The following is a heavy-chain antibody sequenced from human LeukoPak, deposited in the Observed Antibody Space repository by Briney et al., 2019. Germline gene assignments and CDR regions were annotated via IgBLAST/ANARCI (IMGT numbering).Heavy chain of an antibody. J-gene: IGHJ5*01. Sequence: GGSLRLSCAASGFTFRSYGMHWVRQAPGKGLEWVAFIRYDGSNKYYADSVKGRFTISRDNSKNTLYLQMSSLRAEDTAVHYCARARRSGGITLIRGVKDRGWFDSWGQGTLVTVSS. V-gene: IGHV3-30*02. D-gene: IGHD3-10*01. CDR2: IRYDGSNK. CDR1: GFTFRSYG. CDR3: ARARRSGGITLIRGVKDRGWFDS.